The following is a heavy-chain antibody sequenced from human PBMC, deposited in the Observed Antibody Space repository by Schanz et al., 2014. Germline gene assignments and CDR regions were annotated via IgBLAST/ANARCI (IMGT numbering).Heavy chain of an antibody. CDR3: ARGRSLGWCDY. CDR2: ISYDGGNK. V-gene: IGHV3-30*04. J-gene: IGHJ4*02. Sequence: QVQLVESGGGVVQPGRSLRLSCAASGFTFSDYALHWVRQAPGKGLEWVALISYDGGNKYYADSVKGRFTISRDNSKNTLYLQMNSLRAEDTAVYYCARGRSLGWCDYWGQGTLVTVSS. D-gene: IGHD2-21*01. CDR1: GFTFSDYA.